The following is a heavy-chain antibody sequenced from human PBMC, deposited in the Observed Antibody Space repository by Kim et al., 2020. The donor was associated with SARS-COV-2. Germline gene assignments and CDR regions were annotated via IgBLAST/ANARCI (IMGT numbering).Heavy chain of an antibody. J-gene: IGHJ6*02. D-gene: IGHD3-3*01. CDR1: GFTVSSNY. CDR3: AREAGDFWCGYAYYYGMDV. V-gene: IGHV3-66*01. CDR2: IYSGGST. Sequence: GGSLRLSCAASGFTVSSNYMSWVRQAPGKGLEWVSVIYSGGSTYYADSVKGRFTISRDNSKNTLYLQMNSLRAEDTAVYYCAREAGDFWCGYAYYYGMDVWGQGTTVTVSS.